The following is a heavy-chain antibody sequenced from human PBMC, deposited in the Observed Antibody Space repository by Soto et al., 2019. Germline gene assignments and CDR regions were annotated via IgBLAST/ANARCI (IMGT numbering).Heavy chain of an antibody. D-gene: IGHD1-1*01. Sequence: SETLSLTCTVSGGSISSSNYYWGWIRQPPGKGLEWIGSIFYTGTTYYTPSLKSRVTISVDTSKNQFSLKLSSVTAADTAVYYCARRGHPGNDYYYYMDVWGKGATVTVSS. CDR3: ARRGHPGNDYYYYMDV. V-gene: IGHV4-39*01. J-gene: IGHJ6*03. CDR1: GGSISSSNYY. CDR2: IFYTGTT.